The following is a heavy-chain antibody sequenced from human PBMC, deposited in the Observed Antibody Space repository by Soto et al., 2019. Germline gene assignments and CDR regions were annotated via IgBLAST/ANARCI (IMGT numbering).Heavy chain of an antibody. Sequence: QVQLVQSGAEVKKPGSSVQVSCRASGGTFYNSAFTWVRQAPGQGLEWMGGIIPLFGTVNYAQKFQDRVTITADESINTAYMELSSLRSEDTDVYYFARGEWERGPAYYYYGMDVWGQGTSVTVSS. J-gene: IGHJ6*02. CDR1: GGTFYNSA. CDR2: IIPLFGTV. V-gene: IGHV1-69*01. D-gene: IGHD1-26*01. CDR3: ARGEWERGPAYYYYGMDV.